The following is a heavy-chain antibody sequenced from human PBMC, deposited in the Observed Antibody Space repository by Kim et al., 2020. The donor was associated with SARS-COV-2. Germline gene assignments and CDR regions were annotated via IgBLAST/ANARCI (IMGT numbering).Heavy chain of an antibody. CDR2: ISYDGSNK. D-gene: IGHD3-10*01. V-gene: IGHV3-33*05. J-gene: IGHJ4*01. CDR1: GFTFSSYG. Sequence: GGSLRLSCAASGFTFSSYGMHWVRQAPGKGLEWVAVISYDGSNKYYADSVKGRFTISRDNSKNTLYLQMNSLRAEDTAVYYCARVPGGSGSYYDFDYWG. CDR3: ARVPGGSGSYYDFDY.